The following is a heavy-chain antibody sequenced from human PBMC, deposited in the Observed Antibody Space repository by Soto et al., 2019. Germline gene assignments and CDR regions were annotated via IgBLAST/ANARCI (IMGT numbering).Heavy chain of an antibody. CDR3: ARATAYSCPTSDCGFFFDH. CDR1: DGSTDNSPYY. CDR2: IYHSGAT. V-gene: IGHV4-31*02. Sequence: QVLLQEAGPRLVQPSQTLSLTCSVSDGSTDNSPYYWRWIRHLPGEGPELIGYIYHSGATYFSPSLKSRVAMSIDTSKNQFSREMTSVTAADTAIYYGARATAYSCPTSDCGFFFDHWGRGALVAVSS. J-gene: IGHJ4*02. D-gene: IGHD2-21*02.